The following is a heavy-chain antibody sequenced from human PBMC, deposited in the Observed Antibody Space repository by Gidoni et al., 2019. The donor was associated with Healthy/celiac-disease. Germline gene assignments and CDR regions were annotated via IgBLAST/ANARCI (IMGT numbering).Heavy chain of an antibody. CDR1: GFTFSSYG. Sequence: QVQLVESGGGVVQPGRSLRLSCASSGFTFSSYGMHWVRQAPGKGLEWVAVIWYDGSNKYYADSVKGRFTISRDNSKNTLYLQMNSLRAEDTAVYYCARSPGERLDEFVVYYFDHWGQGTLVTVSS. CDR3: ARSPGERLDEFVVYYFDH. CDR2: IWYDGSNK. D-gene: IGHD2-15*01. J-gene: IGHJ4*02. V-gene: IGHV3-33*01.